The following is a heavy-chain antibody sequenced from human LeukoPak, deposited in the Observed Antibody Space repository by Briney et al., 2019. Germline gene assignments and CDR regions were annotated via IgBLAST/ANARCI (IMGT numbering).Heavy chain of an antibody. Sequence: PGGSLRLSCAASGFTFSSYAMHWVRQAPGKGLEWVAVISYDGSNKYYADSVKGRFTISRDNSKNTLYLQMNSLRAEDTAVYYCARDSIESSGWYNYWGQGTLVTVSS. CDR2: ISYDGSNK. J-gene: IGHJ4*02. CDR3: ARDSIESSGWYNY. D-gene: IGHD6-19*01. V-gene: IGHV3-30-3*01. CDR1: GFTFSSYA.